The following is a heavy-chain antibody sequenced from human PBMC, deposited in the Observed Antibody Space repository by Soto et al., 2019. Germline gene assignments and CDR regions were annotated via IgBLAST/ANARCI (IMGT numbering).Heavy chain of an antibody. CDR1: GGSFSGYS. CDR2: INHSGST. Sequence: QVQLQQWGAGLLKPSETLSLTCAVYGGSFSGYSWTWIRQPPGTGLEWIREINHSGSTNYNPSLKSRVTISVDTSKNQFSLKLTSVTAADTAVYYCARDKITGLFDYWGQGTLVTVSS. D-gene: IGHD2-8*02. V-gene: IGHV4-34*01. CDR3: ARDKITGLFDY. J-gene: IGHJ4*02.